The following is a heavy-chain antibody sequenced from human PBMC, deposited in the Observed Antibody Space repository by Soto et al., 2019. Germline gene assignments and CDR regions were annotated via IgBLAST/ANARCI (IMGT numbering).Heavy chain of an antibody. Sequence: QLQLQESGPGLVKPSETLSLTYTVSGGSITSGTYYWGWIRQPPGKGLEWIGSIYYSGSTYYNPSLKSRATISVDTSKNQFSLKLTSVTAADTAVYYCARHANRNYYDAFDIWGQGTMVTVSS. D-gene: IGHD3-10*01. J-gene: IGHJ3*02. V-gene: IGHV4-39*01. CDR1: GGSITSGTYY. CDR3: ARHANRNYYDAFDI. CDR2: IYYSGST.